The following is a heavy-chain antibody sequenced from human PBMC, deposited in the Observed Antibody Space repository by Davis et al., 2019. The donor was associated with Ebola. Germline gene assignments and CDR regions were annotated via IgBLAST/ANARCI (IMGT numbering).Heavy chain of an antibody. D-gene: IGHD3-10*01. CDR3: ARMVRGVSGG. J-gene: IGHJ4*02. V-gene: IGHV1-46*01. CDR2: INPSGGST. CDR1: GYTFTSYY. Sequence: ASVKVSCKASGYTFTSYYMHWVRQAPGQGLEWMGIINPSGGSTSYAQKFQGRVTITADKSTSTAYMELSSLRSEDTAVYYCARMVRGVSGGWGQGTLVTVSS.